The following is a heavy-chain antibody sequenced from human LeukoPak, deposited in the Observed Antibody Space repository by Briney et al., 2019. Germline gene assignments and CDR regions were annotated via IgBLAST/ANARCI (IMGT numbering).Heavy chain of an antibody. D-gene: IGHD1-26*01. Sequence: GGSLRLSCEASGLTFSDYWMHWVRQAPGKGLVWVSRVRRDGIETNYADSVKGRFTISRDNARTTLYLQMNSLRAEDTAIYYCARNFVGSDSSDFDSWGQGTLVTVSS. CDR3: ARNFVGSDSSDFDS. CDR1: GLTFSDYW. CDR2: VRRDGIET. J-gene: IGHJ4*02. V-gene: IGHV3-74*01.